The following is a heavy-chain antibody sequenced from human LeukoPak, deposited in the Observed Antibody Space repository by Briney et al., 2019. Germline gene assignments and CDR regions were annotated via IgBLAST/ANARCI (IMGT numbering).Heavy chain of an antibody. CDR3: AKNGDRGAYCTGGTCYPYFYYYMDV. CDR2: LSTSTTRT. Sequence: PGGTLRLSCAASGFTFSTYGMSWVRQAPGKGLEWVSTLSTSTTRTYYADSVKGRFTISRDNSKRTLYLQMNSLRAEDTAVYYCAKNGDRGAYCTGGTCYPYFYYYMDVWGKGTTVTI. J-gene: IGHJ6*03. CDR1: GFTFSTYG. D-gene: IGHD2-15*01. V-gene: IGHV3-23*01.